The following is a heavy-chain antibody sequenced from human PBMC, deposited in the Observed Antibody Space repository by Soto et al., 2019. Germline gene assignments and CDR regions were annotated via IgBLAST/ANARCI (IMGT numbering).Heavy chain of an antibody. Sequence: GSLRLSCAASGFTFDDYTMHWVRQAPGKGLEWVSLISWDGGSTYYADSVKGRFTISRDNSKNSLYLQMNSLRTEDTALYYCAKDLPSSHQTILGVYYYYGMDVWGQGTTVTVSS. J-gene: IGHJ6*02. CDR2: ISWDGGST. V-gene: IGHV3-43*01. CDR1: GFTFDDYT. CDR3: AKDLPSSHQTILGVYYYYGMDV. D-gene: IGHD2-2*01.